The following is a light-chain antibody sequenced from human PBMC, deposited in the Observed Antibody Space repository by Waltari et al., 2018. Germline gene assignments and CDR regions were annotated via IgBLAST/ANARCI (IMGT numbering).Light chain of an antibody. CDR1: DSNIARNS. Sequence: QSVLTQPPSASGTPGQTVTISCSGGDSNIARNSVNWYQKFPGAAPKLLIFRNNQRPSAVPVRCSGSKSGTSASLAICGLKSEDESDYFCAAWDDSRNGWVFGEGTRVAVL. J-gene: IGLJ3*02. V-gene: IGLV1-44*01. CDR2: RNN. CDR3: AAWDDSRNGWV.